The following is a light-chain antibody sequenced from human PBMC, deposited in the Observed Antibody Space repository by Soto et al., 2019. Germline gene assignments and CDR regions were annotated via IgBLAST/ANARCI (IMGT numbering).Light chain of an antibody. V-gene: IGKV3-15*01. J-gene: IGKJ5*01. CDR1: QSVSSY. CDR3: QQYNNWPLT. CDR2: GAS. Sequence: EIVLTQSPATLSLSPGERATLSCRASQSVSSYLAWYQQKPGQAPRLLIYGASTRATGIPARFSGSGSGTEFTLTISSLQSEDFAVYYCQQYNNWPLTFGQGTRLEI.